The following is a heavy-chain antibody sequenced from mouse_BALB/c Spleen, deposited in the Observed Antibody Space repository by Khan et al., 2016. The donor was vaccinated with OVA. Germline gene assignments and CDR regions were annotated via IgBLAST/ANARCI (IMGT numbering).Heavy chain of an antibody. CDR3: EGSTVVKTRDALDY. CDR1: GYTFTDYY. J-gene: IGHJ4*01. V-gene: IGHV1-84*02. D-gene: IGHD1-1*01. Sequence: QIQLVQSGPELVKPGASVKISCKASGYTFTDYYINWVKQKPGQGLEWIGWIYPGSANTKYNEKFKGKATLSVDTSSSTAYMQLSSLTSEDTAVYFCEGSTVVKTRDALDYWGQGTSDTVSA. CDR2: IYPGSANT.